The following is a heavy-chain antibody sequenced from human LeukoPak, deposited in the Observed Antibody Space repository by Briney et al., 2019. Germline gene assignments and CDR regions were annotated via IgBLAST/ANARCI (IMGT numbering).Heavy chain of an antibody. J-gene: IGHJ5*02. V-gene: IGHV3-48*04. D-gene: IGHD1-7*01. CDR2: ISSSSSTI. Sequence: GGSLRLSCAASGFTFSSYSMNWVRQAQGRGLEWVSYISSSSSTIYYADSVKGRFTISRDNAKNSLYLQMNSLRAEDTAVYYCARELTGTTFDPWGQGTLVTVSS. CDR1: GFTFSSYS. CDR3: ARELTGTTFDP.